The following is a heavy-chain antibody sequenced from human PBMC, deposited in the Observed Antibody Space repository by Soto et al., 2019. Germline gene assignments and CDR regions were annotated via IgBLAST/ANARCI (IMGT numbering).Heavy chain of an antibody. CDR1: GYTFTSYG. J-gene: IGHJ4*02. V-gene: IGHV1-18*01. D-gene: IGHD6-19*01. CDR2: ISAYNGNT. Sequence: GASVKVSCKASGYTFTSYGISWVRQAPGQGLEWMGWISAYNGNTNYAQKLQGRVTMTTDTSTSTAYMELRSLRSDDTAVYYCARDPSGYSSGWLYYWGQGTLVTVSS. CDR3: ARDPSGYSSGWLYY.